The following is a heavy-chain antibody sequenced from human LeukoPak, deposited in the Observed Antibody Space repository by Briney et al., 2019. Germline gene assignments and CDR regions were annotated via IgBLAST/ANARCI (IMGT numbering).Heavy chain of an antibody. Sequence: GGSLRLSCAASGFIINDYYMTWIRQTPGKGLEWISDISDTGFTTQYADSVKGRFTISRDNAKNSLYLQMNSLRAEDTAVYYCASSIENGYNPFDYWGQGTLVTVSS. J-gene: IGHJ4*02. CDR3: ASSIENGYNPFDY. CDR1: GFIINDYY. D-gene: IGHD5-24*01. V-gene: IGHV3-11*04. CDR2: ISDTGFTT.